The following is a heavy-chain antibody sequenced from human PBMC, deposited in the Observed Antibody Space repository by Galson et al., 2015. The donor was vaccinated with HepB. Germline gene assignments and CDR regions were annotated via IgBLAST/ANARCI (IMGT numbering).Heavy chain of an antibody. CDR2: ISYDGSNE. CDR3: ARELRQHLVPWYFDL. D-gene: IGHD6-13*01. Sequence: SLRLSCAASGFPFNTYAMHWVRQAPSKGLEWVTLISYDGSNEYYADSVKGRFTISRDNSKNTLYLQMNSLRADDTAVYYCARELRQHLVPWYFDLWGRGTLVSVSS. J-gene: IGHJ2*01. V-gene: IGHV3-30*14. CDR1: GFPFNTYA.